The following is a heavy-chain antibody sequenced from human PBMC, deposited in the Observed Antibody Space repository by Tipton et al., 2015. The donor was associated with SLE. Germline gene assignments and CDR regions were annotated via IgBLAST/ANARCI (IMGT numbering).Heavy chain of an antibody. CDR3: ARARGMVQGPFDY. J-gene: IGHJ4*02. CDR1: GFTFSDYY. CDR2: ISSSGSTI. D-gene: IGHD3-10*01. Sequence: AASGFTFSDYYMSWIRQAPGKGLEWVSYISSSGSTIYYADSVKGRFTISRDDAKNSLYLQMNSLRAEDTAVYYCARARGMVQGPFDYWGQGTLVTVSS. V-gene: IGHV3-11*01.